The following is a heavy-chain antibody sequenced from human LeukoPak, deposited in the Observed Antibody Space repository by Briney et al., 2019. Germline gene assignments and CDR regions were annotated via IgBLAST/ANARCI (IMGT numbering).Heavy chain of an antibody. V-gene: IGHV4-59*01. CDR2: IYSSRST. CDR3: AKERGMTTSNYFDY. CDR1: GGSITSYY. D-gene: IGHD4-17*01. Sequence: SETLSLTCTVSGGSITSYYWSWVRQPPGKGLEWIGYIYSSRSTYYNPSLKSRVAISLDTSKNQLSLNLSSVTAADTYLYYCAKERGMTTSNYFDYWGQGTPVTVSS. J-gene: IGHJ4*02.